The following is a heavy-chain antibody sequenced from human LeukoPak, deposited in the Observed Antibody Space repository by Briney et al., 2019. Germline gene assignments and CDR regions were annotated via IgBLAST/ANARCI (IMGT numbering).Heavy chain of an antibody. D-gene: IGHD1-26*01. J-gene: IGHJ4*02. Sequence: PSETLSLTCIVSGGSISNYYWSWLRQPAGKGLEWIGRIFTSGSTNYNPSLQSRVTISVDQSKNQFSLKLSSVTAADTAIYYCAREPRRLSGYFDYWGQGSLVTVSS. V-gene: IGHV4-4*07. CDR2: IFTSGST. CDR3: AREPRRLSGYFDY. CDR1: GGSISNYY.